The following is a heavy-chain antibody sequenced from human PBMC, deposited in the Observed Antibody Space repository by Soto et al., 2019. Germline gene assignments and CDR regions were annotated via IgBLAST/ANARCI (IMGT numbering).Heavy chain of an antibody. D-gene: IGHD5-18*01. Sequence: QVQLVQSGAEVKKPGSSVKVSCKASGGTFSSYAISWVRQAPGQGLEWIGGIIPIFGTANYAQKFQGRVTITADESTSTAYMELSSLRSEDTAVYYCATRGYSYGYGPNYYYYGMDVWGQGTTVTVSS. CDR1: GGTFSSYA. CDR2: IIPIFGTA. J-gene: IGHJ6*02. CDR3: ATRGYSYGYGPNYYYYGMDV. V-gene: IGHV1-69*01.